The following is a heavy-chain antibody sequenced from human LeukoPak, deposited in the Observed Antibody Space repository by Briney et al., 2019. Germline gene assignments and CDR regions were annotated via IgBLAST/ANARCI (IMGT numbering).Heavy chain of an antibody. V-gene: IGHV4-59*12. CDR1: GASMSSYY. CDR2: VYFSGRT. J-gene: IGHJ4*02. CDR3: ARTPIYYYDNSGYYN. D-gene: IGHD3-22*01. Sequence: SETLSLTCTVSGASMSSYYWSWVRQPPGKGLEWVGYVYFSGRTNYNPSLKSRVTMSLDTSKNQFSLKLSSVTAADTAVYYCARTPIYYYDNSGYYNWGQGTLVTVSS.